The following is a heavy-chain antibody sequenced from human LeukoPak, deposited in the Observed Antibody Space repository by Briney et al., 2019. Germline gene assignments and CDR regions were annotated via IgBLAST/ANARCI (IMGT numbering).Heavy chain of an antibody. J-gene: IGHJ4*02. V-gene: IGHV3-7*01. CDR3: AREASSGHFLPLKY. CDR1: GFTFSNNW. CDR2: VKKDASET. D-gene: IGHD3-22*01. Sequence: PGGSLRLSCTASGFTFSNNWMTWIRQAPGKGLEWVASVKKDASETYYVDSVKGRFTISRDNAKNSLYLQMNSLRAEDTAVYYCAREASSGHFLPLKYWGQGTLVTVSS.